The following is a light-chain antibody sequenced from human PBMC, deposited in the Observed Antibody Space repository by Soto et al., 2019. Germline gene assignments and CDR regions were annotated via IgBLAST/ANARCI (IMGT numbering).Light chain of an antibody. CDR1: SMY. J-gene: IGLJ1*01. CDR2: EVN. Sequence: QSVLTQPPSVSGSPGQSVTISCTGTSMYVSWYQQHPGRAPELMIYEVNKRPSGVPDRFSGSKSGNTASLTVSGLQADDEADYYCSSYACSNTVFGTGTKLTVL. V-gene: IGLV2-8*01. CDR3: SSYACSNTV.